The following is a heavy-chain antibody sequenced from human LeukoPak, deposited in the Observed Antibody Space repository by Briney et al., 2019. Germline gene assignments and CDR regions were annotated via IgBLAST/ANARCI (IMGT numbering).Heavy chain of an antibody. D-gene: IGHD2-2*01. J-gene: IGHJ4*02. CDR3: ASAESLGYCSSTSCLPFGY. CDR1: GFTFSSYS. Sequence: GGSLRLSCAASGFTFSSYSMNWVRQAPGKGLEWVSSISSSSSYIYYADSVKGRFTISRDNAKNSLYLQMNSLRAEDTAVYYCASAESLGYCSSTSCLPFGYWGQGTLVTVSS. V-gene: IGHV3-21*01. CDR2: ISSSSSYI.